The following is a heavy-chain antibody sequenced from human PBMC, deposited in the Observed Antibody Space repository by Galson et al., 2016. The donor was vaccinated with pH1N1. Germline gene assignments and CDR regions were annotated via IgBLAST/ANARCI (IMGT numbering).Heavy chain of an antibody. CDR3: ARSAAAVGNAFDM. J-gene: IGHJ3*02. Sequence: SVKVSCKASGGTFSSYTINWVRQAPGQGLEWMGRILPILGIANYAQTFQGRVTITADKSTSAAYMEVISLRSDDTAVYYCARSAAAVGNAFDMWGQGTKVTVSS. CDR2: ILPILGIA. CDR1: GGTFSSYT. D-gene: IGHD6-13*01. V-gene: IGHV1-69*02.